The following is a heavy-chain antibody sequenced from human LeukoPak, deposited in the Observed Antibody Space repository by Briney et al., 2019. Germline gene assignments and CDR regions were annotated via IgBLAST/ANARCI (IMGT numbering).Heavy chain of an antibody. Sequence: PGGSLRLSCAASGFTVSSNYMSWVRQAPGKGLEWVSVIYSGGSTYYADSVKGRFTISRDNSKSTLYLQMNSLRAEDTAVYYCARSGGRYYYDSSVDYWGQGTLVTVSS. CDR1: GFTVSSNY. CDR2: IYSGGST. D-gene: IGHD3-22*01. J-gene: IGHJ4*02. V-gene: IGHV3-53*01. CDR3: ARSGGRYYYDSSVDY.